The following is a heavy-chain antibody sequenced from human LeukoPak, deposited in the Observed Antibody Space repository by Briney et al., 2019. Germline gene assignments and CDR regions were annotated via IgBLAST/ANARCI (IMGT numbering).Heavy chain of an antibody. CDR3: ARRATFDYGDYGSFDP. D-gene: IGHD4-17*01. CDR1: GYSFTNYW. Sequence: GESLKISCKGSGYSFTNYWIGWVRQMPGKGLEWMGIIYPGDSDTRYSPSFQGQVTISADKSISTAYLQWSSLKASDTAMYYCARRATFDYGDYGSFDPWGQGTLVTVSS. J-gene: IGHJ5*02. CDR2: IYPGDSDT. V-gene: IGHV5-51*01.